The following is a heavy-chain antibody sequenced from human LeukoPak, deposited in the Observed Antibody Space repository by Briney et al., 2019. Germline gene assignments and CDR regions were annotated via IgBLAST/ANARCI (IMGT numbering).Heavy chain of an antibody. Sequence: PSETLSLTCPVSGGSISTYYWNWIRQPPGKGLEWIGYIYYSGSTNYNPSLKSRVTISVDTSKNHFSLKLSSVSAADTAVYYCARAPGGNAGNFQHWGQGTLVTVSS. CDR3: ARAPGGNAGNFQH. V-gene: IGHV4-59*01. J-gene: IGHJ1*01. D-gene: IGHD4-23*01. CDR1: GGSISTYY. CDR2: IYYSGST.